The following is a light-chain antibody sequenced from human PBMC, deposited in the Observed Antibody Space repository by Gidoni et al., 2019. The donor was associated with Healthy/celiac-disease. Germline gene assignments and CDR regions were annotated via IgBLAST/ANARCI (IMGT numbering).Light chain of an antibody. V-gene: IGKV3-11*01. CDR1: QSVSSY. Sequence: EIVLTQSPATLSLSPGERATLSCRASQSVSSYLAWYQQKPGQAPRLLIYDASNRATGIPARFSGSESGTDFTLTISSQEPEDFAVYYCQQRSNWIWTFXXXTKVEIK. J-gene: IGKJ1*01. CDR3: QQRSNWIWT. CDR2: DAS.